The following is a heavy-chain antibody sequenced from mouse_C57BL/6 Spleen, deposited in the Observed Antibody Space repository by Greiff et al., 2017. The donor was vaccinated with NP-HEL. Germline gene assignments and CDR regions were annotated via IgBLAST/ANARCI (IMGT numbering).Heavy chain of an antibody. CDR3: ARDRTPSYFDV. J-gene: IGHJ1*03. Sequence: EVHLVESGGGLVKPGGSLKLSCAASGFTFSSYAMSWVRQTPEKRLEWVATISDGGSYTYYPDNVKGRFTISRDNAKNNLYLQMSHLKSEDTAMYYCARDRTPSYFDVWGTGTTVTVSS. V-gene: IGHV5-4*01. CDR2: ISDGGSYT. CDR1: GFTFSSYA.